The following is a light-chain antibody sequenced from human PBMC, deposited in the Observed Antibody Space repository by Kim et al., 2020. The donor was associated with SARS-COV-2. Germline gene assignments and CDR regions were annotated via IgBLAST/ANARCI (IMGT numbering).Light chain of an antibody. CDR1: QGISSY. V-gene: IGKV1-9*01. CDR3: QQLNSYLSYS. J-gene: IGKJ2*03. CDR2: AAS. Sequence: ASVGERVTITCRASQGISSYLAWYQQKPGKAPKLLIYAASTLQSEVPSRFSGSGSGTEFTLTISSLQPEDFATYYCQQLNSYLSYSFGQGTKLEI.